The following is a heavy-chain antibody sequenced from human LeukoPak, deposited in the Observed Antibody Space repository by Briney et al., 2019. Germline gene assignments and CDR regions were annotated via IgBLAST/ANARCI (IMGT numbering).Heavy chain of an antibody. CDR2: FDPEDGET. Sequence: ASVKVSCKVSGYTLTELSMHWVRQAPGKGLEWMGGFDPEDGETIYAQKFQGRVTMTEDTSTDTAYMELSGLRSEDTAVYYCAAQDIVVVPAASDYYYYMDVWGKGTTVTVSS. CDR1: GYTLTELS. CDR3: AAQDIVVVPAASDYYYYMDV. J-gene: IGHJ6*03. D-gene: IGHD2-2*01. V-gene: IGHV1-24*01.